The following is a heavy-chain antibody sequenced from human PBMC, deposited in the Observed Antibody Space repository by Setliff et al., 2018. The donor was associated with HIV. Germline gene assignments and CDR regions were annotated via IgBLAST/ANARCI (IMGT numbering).Heavy chain of an antibody. CDR3: ARDAGYSGTSWNY. D-gene: IGHD5-12*01. CDR1: GGTFSSYR. CDR2: VIPGLGTA. J-gene: IGHJ4*02. Sequence: ASVKVSCKASGGTFSSYRISWVRQAPGQGLEYMGGVIPGLGTAHYAQRFQGRVTITADESTSTVYMDLSSLRSEDTAMYYCARDAGYSGTSWNYWGQGTQVTVSS. V-gene: IGHV1-69*13.